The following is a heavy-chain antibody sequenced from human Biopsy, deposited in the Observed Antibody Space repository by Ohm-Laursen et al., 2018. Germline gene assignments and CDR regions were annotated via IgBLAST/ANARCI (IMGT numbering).Heavy chain of an antibody. CDR1: GFNVNNKF. Sequence: FLRLSCAASGFNVNNKFMSWVRQAPGKGLEWVSVIYGDDRTYYADSVKGRFTISRDNPKNTLYLQMNSLRVEDTAVYYCARDMSHLYGLDVWGQGTTVTVSS. V-gene: IGHV3-53*01. CDR2: IYGDDRT. CDR3: ARDMSHLYGLDV. D-gene: IGHD2-2*02. J-gene: IGHJ6*02.